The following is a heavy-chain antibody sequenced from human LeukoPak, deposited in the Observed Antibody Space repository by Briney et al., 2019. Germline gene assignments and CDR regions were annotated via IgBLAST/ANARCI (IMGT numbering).Heavy chain of an antibody. J-gene: IGHJ4*02. V-gene: IGHV3-30*03. D-gene: IGHD5-24*01. CDR1: GFTLSSYG. Sequence: GRSLRLSCAASGFTLSSYGMHWVRQAPGKGLEWVAVISYDGSNKYYADSVKGRFTISRDNSKNTLYLQMNSLRAEDTAVYYCARNLGADGYNLFDYWGQGTLVTVSS. CDR2: ISYDGSNK. CDR3: ARNLGADGYNLFDY.